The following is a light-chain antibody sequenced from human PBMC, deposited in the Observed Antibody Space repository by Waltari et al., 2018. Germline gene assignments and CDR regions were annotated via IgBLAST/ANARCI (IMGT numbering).Light chain of an antibody. V-gene: IGKV1-33*01. CDR1: QNINNY. CDR3: QQYENLPLT. CDR2: DVS. J-gene: IGKJ4*01. Sequence: DIQRSQSPSSRSASVGDRVTLTCQASQNINNYLNWYQHKPGKGPKLLIYDVSDLERGVPPRFSGGGFGTEFKLIISSLQPEDAATYYCQQYENLPLTFGGGTTVEI.